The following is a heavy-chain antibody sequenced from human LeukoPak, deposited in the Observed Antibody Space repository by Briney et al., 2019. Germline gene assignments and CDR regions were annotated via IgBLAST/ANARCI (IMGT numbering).Heavy chain of an antibody. Sequence: SETLSLTCTVSGGSISSFFWNWIRQPPGKGLEWIGFTHESGSTNYNPSLKSRVTMSLDSSKNQFSLRLSSVTTADTAFYYCARSRGGYGDYGSWFDPWGQGTLVNVSP. V-gene: IGHV4-59*01. D-gene: IGHD4-17*01. CDR1: GGSISSFF. CDR3: ARSRGGYGDYGSWFDP. J-gene: IGHJ5*02. CDR2: THESGST.